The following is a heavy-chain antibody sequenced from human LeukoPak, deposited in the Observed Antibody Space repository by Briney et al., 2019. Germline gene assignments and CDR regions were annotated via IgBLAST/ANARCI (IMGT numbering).Heavy chain of an antibody. CDR3: AKDLRDFWTGYYFDY. CDR2: ISDSGGST. CDR1: GFTFSSYA. J-gene: IGHJ4*02. Sequence: GGYLRLSCAASGFTFSSYAMSWVRQAPGKGLEWVSAISDSGGSTYYADSVKGRFTISRDNSKNTLYLQMNSLRAEDTAVYYCAKDLRDFWTGYYFDYWGQGTLVTVSS. D-gene: IGHD3-3*01. V-gene: IGHV3-23*01.